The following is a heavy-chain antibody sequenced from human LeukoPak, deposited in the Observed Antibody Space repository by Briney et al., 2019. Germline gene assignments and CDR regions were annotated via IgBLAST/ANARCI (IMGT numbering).Heavy chain of an antibody. V-gene: IGHV4-4*07. CDR1: GGSISSYY. D-gene: IGHD6-13*01. CDR3: ARVTHSSSWYGRGVIDY. J-gene: IGHJ4*02. Sequence: PSETLSLTCTVSGGSISSYYWSWIRQPAGKGLEWIGRFYTSGSTNYNPSLKSRVTISVDKSKNQFSLKLSSVTAADTAVYYCARVTHSSSWYGRGVIDYWGQGTLVTVSS. CDR2: FYTSGST.